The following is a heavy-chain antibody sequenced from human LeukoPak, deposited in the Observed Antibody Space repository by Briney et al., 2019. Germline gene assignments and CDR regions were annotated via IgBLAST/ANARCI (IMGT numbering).Heavy chain of an antibody. J-gene: IGHJ3*02. CDR1: GFTVSSNY. Sequence: GGSLRLSCAASGFTVSSNYMSWVRQAPGKWLEWVSVIYSGGSTYYADSVKGRFTISRDNSKNTLYLQMNGLRAEDTAVYYCARDGLAAFDIWGQGTMVTVSS. CDR3: ARDGLAAFDI. D-gene: IGHD5-12*01. V-gene: IGHV3-66*02. CDR2: IYSGGST.